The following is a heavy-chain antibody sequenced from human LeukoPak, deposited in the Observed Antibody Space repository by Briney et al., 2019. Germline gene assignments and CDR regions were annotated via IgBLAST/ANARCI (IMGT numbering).Heavy chain of an antibody. CDR1: GFTFSNAW. D-gene: IGHD3-22*01. V-gene: IGHV3-15*01. Sequence: GGSLRLSCVVSGFTFSNAWMTWVRQAPGRGLEWVGRIKSKTDGGTTDYAAPVKGRFTISRDDSKNTLSLQMNSLKTEDTAVYYCTTDHDSSRYYFTYASWGQGTLVTVSS. J-gene: IGHJ4*02. CDR3: TTDHDSSRYYFTYAS. CDR2: IKSKTDGGTT.